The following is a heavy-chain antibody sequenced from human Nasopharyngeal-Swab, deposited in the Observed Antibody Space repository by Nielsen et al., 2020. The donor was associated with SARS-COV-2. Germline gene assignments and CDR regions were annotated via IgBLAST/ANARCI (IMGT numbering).Heavy chain of an antibody. V-gene: IGHV3-48*03. CDR1: GFTFSSYE. CDR2: ISSSGSTI. CDR3: AREPPGRWLQLVFDY. Sequence: GESLKISCAASGFTFSSYEMNWVRPAPGKGLEWVSYISSSGSTIYYADSVKGRFTISRDNAKNSLYLQMNSLRAEDTAVYYCAREPPGRWLQLVFDYWGQGTLVTVSS. J-gene: IGHJ4*02. D-gene: IGHD5-24*01.